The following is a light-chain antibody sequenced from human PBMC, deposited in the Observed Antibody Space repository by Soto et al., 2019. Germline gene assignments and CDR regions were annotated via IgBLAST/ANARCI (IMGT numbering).Light chain of an antibody. CDR1: SSNIGSNT. Sequence: QAVVTQPPSASGTPGQRVTISCSGSSSNIGSNTVNWYQQLPGTAPKLLIYSNNQRPSGLPDRFSGSKSGTSASLAISGLQSEDEADYYCAAWDDSVNGFLYVFGTGTKLTVL. CDR3: AAWDDSVNGFLYV. J-gene: IGLJ1*01. CDR2: SNN. V-gene: IGLV1-44*01.